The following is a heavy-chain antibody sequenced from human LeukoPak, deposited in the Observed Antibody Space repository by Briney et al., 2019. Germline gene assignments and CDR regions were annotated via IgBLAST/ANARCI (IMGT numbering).Heavy chain of an antibody. CDR3: GRGAEYSGSSIEY. J-gene: IGHJ4*02. CDR1: GFTFSSYY. Sequence: GGSLRLSCAASGFTFSSYYMSWVRQAPGKGLEWLAVISYDGSNKLYTDSVKGRFTISIDNSENKVDLQMNSLRPEDTAVYYCGRGAEYSGSSIEYWGQGTLVTVSS. D-gene: IGHD1-26*01. V-gene: IGHV3-30-3*01. CDR2: ISYDGSNK.